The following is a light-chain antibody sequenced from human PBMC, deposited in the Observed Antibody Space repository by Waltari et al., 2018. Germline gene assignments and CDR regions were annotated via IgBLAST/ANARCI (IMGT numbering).Light chain of an antibody. CDR2: DVS. J-gene: IGLJ2*01. CDR1: SRDVGGYNY. CDR3: SSYIGSSTLEL. V-gene: IGLV2-14*03. Sequence: QSALTQPASVSGSPGQSITIPCTGTSRDVGGYNYVSWYQQHPGKAPKLIIFDVSNRPSGVSNRFSGSKSGNTASLTISGLQAEDEADYYCSSYIGSSTLELFGGGTSLTVL.